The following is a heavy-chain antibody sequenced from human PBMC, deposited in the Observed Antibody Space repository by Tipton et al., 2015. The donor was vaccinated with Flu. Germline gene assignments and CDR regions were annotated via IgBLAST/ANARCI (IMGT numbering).Heavy chain of an antibody. D-gene: IGHD1-26*01. V-gene: IGHV3-11*04. CDR3: ASNSGCFYFQH. CDR1: GFTFSDYY. J-gene: IGHJ1*01. Sequence: GSLRLSCAASGFTFSDYYMSWIRQAPGKGLEWVSNINKSGSNKYYVDSVKGRFTISRDNAKNSLYLQMNSLRAEDTAVYYCASNSGCFYFQHWGHGTLIAVSS. CDR2: INKSGSNK.